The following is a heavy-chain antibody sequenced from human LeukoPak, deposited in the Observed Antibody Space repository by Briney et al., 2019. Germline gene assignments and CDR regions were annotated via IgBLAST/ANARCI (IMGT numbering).Heavy chain of an antibody. CDR3: ARLSSSGYPLAFDI. J-gene: IGHJ3*02. CDR2: IYYSGST. CDR1: GDSISSHY. Sequence: PSETLSLTCTVSGDSISSHYRSWIRQPPGKGLEWNGYIYYSGSTNYNPSLKSRVTISVDTSKNQFSLKLSSVTAADTAVYYCARLSSSGYPLAFDIWGQGTMVTVSS. D-gene: IGHD3-22*01. V-gene: IGHV4-59*11.